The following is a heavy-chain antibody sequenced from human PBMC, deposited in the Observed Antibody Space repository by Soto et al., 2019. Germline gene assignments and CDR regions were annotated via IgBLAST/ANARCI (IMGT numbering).Heavy chain of an antibody. V-gene: IGHV3-23*04. CDR3: AKVLVAGGGDY. J-gene: IGHJ4*02. D-gene: IGHD2-21*01. Sequence: DVQLVDSGGGLVQPGGPLRLSCAASGFTFSNYAMSWDRQAPGKGLEWVSLVSATAGTTYYTDSVKGLFTISRDNSRNTGYLQMNSLRADATAVYYCAKVLVAGGGDYWGQGTMVSVSS. CDR1: GFTFSNYA. CDR2: VSATAGTT.